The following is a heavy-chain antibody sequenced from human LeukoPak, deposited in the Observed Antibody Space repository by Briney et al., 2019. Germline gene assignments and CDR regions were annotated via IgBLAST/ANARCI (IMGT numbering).Heavy chain of an antibody. D-gene: IGHD1-14*01. J-gene: IGHJ4*02. V-gene: IGHV3-33*03. CDR1: GLTYRVLG. Sequence: GRSLRLFCAAWGLTYRVLGKHWVPQARGRGLEGVTVIRYDGCTRSYVDSVKGRHTISRHNSKNTLYLQMSGRIGDDTRLYYCAAVDNRVGFDCWGQGTLVTVSS. CDR3: AAVDNRVGFDC. CDR2: IRYDGCTR.